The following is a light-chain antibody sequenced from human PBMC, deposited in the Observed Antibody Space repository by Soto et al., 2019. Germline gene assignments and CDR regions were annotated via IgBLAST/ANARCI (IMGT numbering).Light chain of an antibody. Sequence: EIVLTQSPGTLSLSPGERATLSCRASQSVSSTYLAWYQQKPGQAPRLLIYGASSRATGIPDRFSGSGSGTDFTLTISSLEPEEFAVYFCQQRSKFLWTFGQGTKVEI. CDR2: GAS. V-gene: IGKV3D-20*02. CDR1: QSVSSTY. CDR3: QQRSKFLWT. J-gene: IGKJ1*01.